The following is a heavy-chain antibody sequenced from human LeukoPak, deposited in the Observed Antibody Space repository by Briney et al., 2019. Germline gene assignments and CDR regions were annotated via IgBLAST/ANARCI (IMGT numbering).Heavy chain of an antibody. J-gene: IGHJ3*02. D-gene: IGHD4-17*01. Sequence: SSVKVSCKASGGTFSCYAISWVRQAPGQGLEWMGGIIPIFGTENYAQKFQGRGTITTDESTSTAYMELSSLRSEDTAVYYCARDHTVTIDAFDIWGQGTMVTVSS. CDR3: ARDHTVTIDAFDI. CDR1: GGTFSCYA. V-gene: IGHV1-69*05. CDR2: IIPIFGTE.